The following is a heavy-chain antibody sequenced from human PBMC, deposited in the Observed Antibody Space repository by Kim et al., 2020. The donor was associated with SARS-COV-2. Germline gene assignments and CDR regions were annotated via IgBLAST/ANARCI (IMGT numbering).Heavy chain of an antibody. V-gene: IGHV4-4*02. Sequence: SPSLKSRVTIAEDKSKSQLSLKLSSVTGADTAVYYCARYLGRGGYYGMDVWGQGTTVTVSS. CDR3: ARYLGRGGYYGMDV. D-gene: IGHD3-10*01. J-gene: IGHJ6*02.